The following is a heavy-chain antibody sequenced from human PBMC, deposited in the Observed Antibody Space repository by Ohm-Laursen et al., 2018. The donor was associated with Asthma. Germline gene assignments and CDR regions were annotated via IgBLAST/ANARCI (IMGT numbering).Heavy chain of an antibody. CDR3: AKDSAVQGVITPFDY. J-gene: IGHJ4*02. CDR2: ISGSGGST. V-gene: IGHV3-23*01. Sequence: SLRLSCSASGFTFSSYAMSWVRQAPGKGLEWVSAISGSGGSTYYADSVKGRFTISRDNSKNTLYLQMNSLRAEDTAVYYCAKDSAVQGVITPFDYWGQGTLVTVSS. CDR1: GFTFSSYA. D-gene: IGHD3-10*01.